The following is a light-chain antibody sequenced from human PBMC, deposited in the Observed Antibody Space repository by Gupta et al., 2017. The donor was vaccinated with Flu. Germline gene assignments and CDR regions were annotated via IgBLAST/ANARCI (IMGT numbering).Light chain of an antibody. CDR2: AAS. Sequence: MPITQSPSSLSASVGDRVTITCRASQGIRNDLGWYQQKPGKAPKLLIYAASSLESGVPSRFRGSGSGTDFTLTISSLQPEDFATYYCRQYDNYPYTFGQGTKLEIK. J-gene: IGKJ2*01. V-gene: IGKV1-6*01. CDR1: QGIRND. CDR3: RQYDNYPYT.